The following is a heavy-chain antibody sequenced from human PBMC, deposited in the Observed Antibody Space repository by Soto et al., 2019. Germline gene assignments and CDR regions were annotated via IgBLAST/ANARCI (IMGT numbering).Heavy chain of an antibody. V-gene: IGHV3-23*01. CDR3: ARAHDYDFWSGFLFYGMDV. CDR2: ISSTGGST. Sequence: GGSLRLSCAASRFTFSNYAMSWVRQAPGKGLEWVSGISSTGGSTYYADSVKGRFTISRDNSKNTLDLQMSSLRAEDTAIYYCARAHDYDFWSGFLFYGMDVWGQGTTVTVS. CDR1: RFTFSNYA. J-gene: IGHJ6*02. D-gene: IGHD3-3*01.